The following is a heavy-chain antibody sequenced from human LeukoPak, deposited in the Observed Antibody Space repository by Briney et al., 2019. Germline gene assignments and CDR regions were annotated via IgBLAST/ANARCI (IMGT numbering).Heavy chain of an antibody. CDR3: ARDHDCGGDCYQPDY. V-gene: IGHV1-18*01. CDR1: GYTFTSYG. J-gene: IGHJ4*02. Sequence: ASVKVSCKASGYTFTSYGISWVRQAPGQGLEWMGWTSAYNGNTNYAQKLQGRVTMTTDTSTSTAYMELRSLRSDDTAVYYCARDHDCGGDCYQPDYWGQGTLVTVSS. D-gene: IGHD2-21*02. CDR2: TSAYNGNT.